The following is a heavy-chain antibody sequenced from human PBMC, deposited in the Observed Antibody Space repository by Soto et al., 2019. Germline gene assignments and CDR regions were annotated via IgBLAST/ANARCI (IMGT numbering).Heavy chain of an antibody. V-gene: IGHV3-30*18. CDR1: GFTFSSYG. CDR3: AKDLWALAGSSSAFHYYYYGMDV. D-gene: IGHD6-6*01. J-gene: IGHJ6*02. Sequence: QVQLVESGGGVVQPGRSLRLSCAASGFTFSSYGMHWVRQAPGKGLEWVAVISYDGSNKYYADSVKGRFTISRDNSKNTLYLQMNSLRAEDTAVYYCAKDLWALAGSSSAFHYYYYGMDVWGQGTTVTVSS. CDR2: ISYDGSNK.